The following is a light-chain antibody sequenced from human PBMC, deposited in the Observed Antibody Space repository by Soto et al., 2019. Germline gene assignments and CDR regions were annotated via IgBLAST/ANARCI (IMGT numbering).Light chain of an antibody. CDR2: GAS. Sequence: EIVLTQSPGTLSLSPGERATLSCRASQSVSRNYLVWYQQKPGQAPRLLIYGASTRATGIPARFSGSGSGTEFTLTISSLQSEDFAVYYCQQYNNWPRTFGQGTKVDIK. V-gene: IGKV3-15*01. CDR3: QQYNNWPRT. J-gene: IGKJ1*01. CDR1: QSVSRN.